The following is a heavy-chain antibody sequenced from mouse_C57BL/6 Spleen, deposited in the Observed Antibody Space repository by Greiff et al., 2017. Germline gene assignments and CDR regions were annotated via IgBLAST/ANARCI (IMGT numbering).Heavy chain of an antibody. CDR1: GFTFSSYA. CDR2: ISSGGDYI. CDR3: TREKGVLRHFDY. J-gene: IGHJ2*01. D-gene: IGHD1-2*01. V-gene: IGHV5-9-1*02. Sequence: EVHLVESGEGLVKPGGSLKLSCAASGFTFSSYAMSWVRQTPEKRLEWVAYISSGGDYIYYADTVKGRFTISRDNARNTLYLQMSSLKSEDTAMYYCTREKGVLRHFDYWGQGTTLTVSS.